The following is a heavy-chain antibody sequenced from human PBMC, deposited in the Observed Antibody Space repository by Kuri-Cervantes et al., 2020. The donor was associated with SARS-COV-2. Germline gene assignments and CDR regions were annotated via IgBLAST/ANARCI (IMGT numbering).Heavy chain of an antibody. CDR1: GFTFSNAW. J-gene: IGHJ3*02. CDR2: IKQDGSEK. CDR3: ARDNARTMGELSEFAFDI. Sequence: GESLKISCAASGFTFSNAWMNWVRQAPGKGLEWVANIKQDGSEKYYVDSVKGRFTISRDNAKNSLYLQMNSLRAEDTAVYYCARDNARTMGELSEFAFDIWGQGTMVTVSS. D-gene: IGHD3-16*02. V-gene: IGHV3-7*01.